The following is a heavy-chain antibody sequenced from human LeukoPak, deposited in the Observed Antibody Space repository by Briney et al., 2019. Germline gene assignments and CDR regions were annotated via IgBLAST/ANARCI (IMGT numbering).Heavy chain of an antibody. CDR1: GFTVSSNY. J-gene: IGHJ4*02. Sequence: PGGSLRLSCAASGFTVSSNYMSWVRQAPGKGLEWVSVIYSGGSTYYADSVKGRFTISRDNAKNSLYLQMNSLRAEDTAVYYCARGYYDSSGYYRGAYWGQGTLVTVSS. D-gene: IGHD3-22*01. CDR2: IYSGGST. CDR3: ARGYYDSSGYYRGAY. V-gene: IGHV3-53*01.